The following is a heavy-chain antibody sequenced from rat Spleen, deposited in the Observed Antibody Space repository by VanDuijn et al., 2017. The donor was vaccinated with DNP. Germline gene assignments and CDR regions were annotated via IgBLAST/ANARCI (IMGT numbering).Heavy chain of an antibody. CDR1: GFTFSDCD. CDR3: ARHERVEAMDA. CDR2: IIYDGSKS. J-gene: IGHJ4*01. Sequence: EVQLVESGGGLVQPGRSLKLSCAASGFTFSDCDMAWVRQAPKKGLEWVATIIYDGSKSYYRDSVKGRFTISRDHAKSTLFLQMNSLRSEDTATYYCARHERVEAMDAWGQGTSVTVSS. V-gene: IGHV5S10*01. D-gene: IGHD1-11*01.